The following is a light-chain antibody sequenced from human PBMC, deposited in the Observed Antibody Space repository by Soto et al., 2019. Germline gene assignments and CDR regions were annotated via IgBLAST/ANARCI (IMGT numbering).Light chain of an antibody. J-gene: IGKJ2*01. Sequence: DIQLTQSPSTLSASVGDRGTITCRASQSVTDWWAGYQQKPGKAPKLLIYDASSLQSGVPTRFSGSGSGTEFTLTISSLQPDDFATYYCQQYNSNSPYTFGQGTKLEIK. V-gene: IGKV1-5*01. CDR1: QSVTDW. CDR2: DAS. CDR3: QQYNSNSPYT.